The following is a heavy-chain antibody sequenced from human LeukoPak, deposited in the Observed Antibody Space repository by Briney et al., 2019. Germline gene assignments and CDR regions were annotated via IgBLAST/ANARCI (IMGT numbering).Heavy chain of an antibody. Sequence: SGTLSLTCTVSIGSISSHYWSWIRQPPGKGPEWIGYIYYSGSTNYNPSLKSRVTISVDTSKNQFSLKLSSVTAADTAVYYCARHAYSSYYDILTGSAGYFDYWGQGTLVTVSS. CDR1: IGSISSHY. J-gene: IGHJ4*02. V-gene: IGHV4-59*08. CDR2: IYYSGST. CDR3: ARHAYSSYYDILTGSAGYFDY. D-gene: IGHD3-9*01.